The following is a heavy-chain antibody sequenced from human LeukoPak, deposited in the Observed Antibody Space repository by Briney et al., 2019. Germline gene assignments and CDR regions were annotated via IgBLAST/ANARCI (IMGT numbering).Heavy chain of an antibody. J-gene: IGHJ2*01. CDR2: FNPEDGET. CDR1: GYTLTELS. CDR3: ATDSADMVRGITVSVYYFDL. Sequence: ASVKVSCKVSGYTLTELSMHWIRQSPGKGLEWMGGFNPEDGETVYAQKFQGRVTMTEDTTTETAYMELRSLRSDDTAVYYCATDSADMVRGITVSVYYFDLWGRGTLVTVSS. D-gene: IGHD3-10*01. V-gene: IGHV1-24*01.